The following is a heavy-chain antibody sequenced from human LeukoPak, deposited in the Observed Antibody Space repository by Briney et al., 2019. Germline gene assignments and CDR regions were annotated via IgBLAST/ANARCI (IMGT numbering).Heavy chain of an antibody. Sequence: ASVKVSCKASGYTFTGYYMHWVRQAPGQGLEWMGWINPNSGGTNYAQKFQGRVTMTRDTSISTAYMELSRLRSDDTAVYYCARLKNLPAARYFDYWGQGTLVAVSS. J-gene: IGHJ4*02. D-gene: IGHD2-2*01. CDR3: ARLKNLPAARYFDY. V-gene: IGHV1-2*02. CDR1: GYTFTGYY. CDR2: INPNSGGT.